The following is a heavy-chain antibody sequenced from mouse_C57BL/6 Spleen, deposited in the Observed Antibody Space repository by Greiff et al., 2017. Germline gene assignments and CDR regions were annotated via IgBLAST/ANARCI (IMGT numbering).Heavy chain of an antibody. D-gene: IGHD2-4*01. CDR2: IHPNSGST. CDR1: GYTFTSYW. J-gene: IGHJ1*03. Sequence: QVQLQQSGAELVKPGASVKLSCKASGYTFTSYWMHWVKQRPGQGLEWIGMIHPNSGSTNYNEKFKSKATLTVDKSSSTAYMQLSSLTSEDSAVYYCAIYDYDRDWYFDVWGTGTTVTVSS. CDR3: AIYDYDRDWYFDV. V-gene: IGHV1-64*01.